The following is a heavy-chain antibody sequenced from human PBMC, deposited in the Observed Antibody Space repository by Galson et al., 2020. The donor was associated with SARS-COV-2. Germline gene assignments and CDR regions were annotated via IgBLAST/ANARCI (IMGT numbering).Heavy chain of an antibody. D-gene: IGHD3-22*01. CDR1: RYTFRDNY. CDR2: INPNGGGT. V-gene: IGHV1-2*02. CDR3: ARDSYYYDNSGYFNL. J-gene: IGHJ4*02. Sequence: ASVKVSRKASRYTFRDNYIHWVRQVPGQGLEWMGWINPNGGGTSYALRFQGRVTMTRDTSITTAYMELSRLTSDDTAVYYCARDSYYYDNSGYFNLWGQGSLVTVSS.